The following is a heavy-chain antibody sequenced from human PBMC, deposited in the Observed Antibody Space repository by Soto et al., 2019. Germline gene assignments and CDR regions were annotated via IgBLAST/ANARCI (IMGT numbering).Heavy chain of an antibody. CDR2: IYHSGST. CDR3: ARGEATVTPGWFDP. CDR1: GYSISSGYY. J-gene: IGHJ5*02. V-gene: IGHV4-38-2*01. Sequence: PSETLSLTCAVSGYSISSGYYWGWIRQTPGKGLEWIASIYHSGSTYYNPSLKSRVTISVDTSKNQISLKLTSVTAADTAVYYCARGEATVTPGWFDPWGQGIMVTVSS. D-gene: IGHD4-17*01.